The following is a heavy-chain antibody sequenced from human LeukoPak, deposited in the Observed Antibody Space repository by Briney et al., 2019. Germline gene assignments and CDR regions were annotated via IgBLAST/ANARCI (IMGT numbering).Heavy chain of an antibody. CDR3: ARSLSNEDYYMDV. CDR2: MYYTGST. J-gene: IGHJ6*03. V-gene: IGHV4-59*08. D-gene: IGHD4-11*01. Sequence: SETLSLTCTVSGGSISSYYWTWIRQPPARGLEWIGYMYYTGSTNYKSSLRSRVTISVDTSKNQFSLDLRSVTAADTAVYYCARSLSNEDYYMDVWGKGTTVTVSS. CDR1: GGSISSYY.